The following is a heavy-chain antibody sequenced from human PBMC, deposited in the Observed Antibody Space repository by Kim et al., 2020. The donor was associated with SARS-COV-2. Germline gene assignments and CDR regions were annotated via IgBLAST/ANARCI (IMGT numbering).Heavy chain of an antibody. CDR2: IYYSGST. CDR1: GGSISSYY. V-gene: IGHV4-59*01. J-gene: IGHJ5*01. D-gene: IGHD3-22*01. Sequence: SETLSLTCTVSGGSISSYYWNWIRQPPGKGREWIGFIYYSGSTNYNPSLKSRVTMSVDMSKNQISLKLSSVTAAADTAVYYCARSVNYYDSSGYSQLDSWGHGTPVTVSS. CDR3: ARSVNYYDSSGYSQLDS.